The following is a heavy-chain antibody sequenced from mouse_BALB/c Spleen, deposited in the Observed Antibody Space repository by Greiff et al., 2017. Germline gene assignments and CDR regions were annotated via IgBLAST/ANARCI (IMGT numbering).Heavy chain of an antibody. Sequence: EVKLVESGPELVKPGASVKIPCKASGYTFTDYNMDWVKQSHGKSLEWIGDINPNNGGTIYNQKFKGKATLTVDKSSSTAYMELRSLTSEDTAVYYCARFGYYGSYAMDDWGQGTSVTVSS. D-gene: IGHD1-2*01. CDR1: GYTFTDYN. CDR3: ARFGYYGSYAMDD. V-gene: IGHV1-18*01. J-gene: IGHJ4*01. CDR2: INPNNGGT.